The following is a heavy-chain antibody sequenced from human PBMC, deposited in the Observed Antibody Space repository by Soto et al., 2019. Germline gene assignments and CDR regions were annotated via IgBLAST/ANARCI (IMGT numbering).Heavy chain of an antibody. D-gene: IGHD3-16*01. Sequence: QVQLQQWGAGLLKPSETLSLTCAVYGGSFSGYYWSWIRQPPGKGLEWIGEINHSGSTNYNPSLKSRVTISVDTSKNQFSLKLSSVTAADTAVYYCATSPMGDYIWGSISGGPLDYWGQGTLVTVSS. V-gene: IGHV4-34*01. J-gene: IGHJ4*02. CDR2: INHSGST. CDR3: ATSPMGDYIWGSISGGPLDY. CDR1: GGSFSGYY.